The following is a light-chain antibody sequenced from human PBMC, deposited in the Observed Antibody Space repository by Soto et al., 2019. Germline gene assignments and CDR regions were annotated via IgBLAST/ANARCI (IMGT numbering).Light chain of an antibody. V-gene: IGLV2-14*01. CDR3: SSYTSSSTRV. CDR1: SSDVGGYNY. CDR2: EVS. J-gene: IGLJ3*02. Sequence: QSALTQPASVSGSPGQSITLSCTGTSSDVGGYNYVSWYQQHPGKAPKLMIYEVSNRPSGVSNRFSGSKSGNTASLTISGLQSDDEADYYCSSYTSSSTRVFAGGTKLTVL.